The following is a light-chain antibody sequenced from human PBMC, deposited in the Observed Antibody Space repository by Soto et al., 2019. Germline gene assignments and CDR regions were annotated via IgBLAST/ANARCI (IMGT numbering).Light chain of an antibody. CDR2: GSS. CDR3: QHYNDWVWT. Sequence: EIVMTQSPATLSLSPGERATLSCRASQSVSTNLAWYQQKPGQAPRLLIFGSSTRATGVPERFSGSGSETDFTLTNSGLQSEDFAVYYCQHYNDWVWTFGQGTRVDVK. J-gene: IGKJ1*01. V-gene: IGKV3-15*01. CDR1: QSVSTN.